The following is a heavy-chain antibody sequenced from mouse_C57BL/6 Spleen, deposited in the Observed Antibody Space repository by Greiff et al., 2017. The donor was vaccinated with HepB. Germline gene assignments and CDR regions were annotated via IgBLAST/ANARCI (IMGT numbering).Heavy chain of an antibody. CDR2: IYPGDGDT. V-gene: IGHV1-80*01. Sequence: QVQLKESGAELVKPGASVKISCKASGYAFSSYWMNWVKQRPGKGLEWIGQIYPGDGDTNYNGKFKGKATLTADKSSSTAYMQLSSLTSEDSAVYLCARRSTMVRDYFDYWGQGTTLTVSS. CDR1: GYAFSSYW. CDR3: ARRSTMVRDYFDY. D-gene: IGHD2-2*01. J-gene: IGHJ2*01.